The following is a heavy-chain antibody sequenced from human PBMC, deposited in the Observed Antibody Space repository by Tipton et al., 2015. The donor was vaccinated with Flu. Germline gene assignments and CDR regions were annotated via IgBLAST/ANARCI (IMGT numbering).Heavy chain of an antibody. CDR3: ARDLHGSLEY. J-gene: IGHJ4*02. CDR1: GDSVRSDYY. V-gene: IGHV4-38-2*02. D-gene: IGHD5-24*01. Sequence: TLSLTCSVSGDSVRSDYYWGWIRQSPGKGLEWIGNSYHTGNTYYNPTLKSRATISVDRSTNQFSLKLNSVTAADTAVYYCARDLHGSLEYWGQGTLVTVSS. CDR2: SYHTGNT.